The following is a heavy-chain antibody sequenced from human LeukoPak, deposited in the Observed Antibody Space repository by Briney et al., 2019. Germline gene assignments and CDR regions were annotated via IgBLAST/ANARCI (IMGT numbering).Heavy chain of an antibody. V-gene: IGHV4-34*01. D-gene: IGHD3-3*01. CDR3: ERGESDFWGRYYFRRAYYMDI. CDR1: GGSFSGYY. J-gene: IGHJ6*03. Sequence: PSETLSLPCAVYGGSFSGYYWSWIRQPPGKGLEWMGEINHSGSNNYKPSLKRRVTISVDTYKNKFPLKQRSVTAADTAVYYCERGESDFWGRYYFRRAYYMDIWGKGTTVTVSS. CDR2: INHSGSN.